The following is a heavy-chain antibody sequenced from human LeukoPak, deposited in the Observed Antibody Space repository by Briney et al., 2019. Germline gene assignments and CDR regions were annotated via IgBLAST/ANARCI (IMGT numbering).Heavy chain of an antibody. J-gene: IGHJ4*02. D-gene: IGHD2-15*01. Sequence: GGSLRLSCTVSGFAFSGFWMSWLRQAPGQELEWVANINEEGSEKYYVDYVKDRFTISRDNDKNSLYLQMNSLRAEDTAVYYCARGSLLGYCSGGSCSRLFDYWGQGTLVTVSS. V-gene: IGHV3-7*01. CDR3: ARGSLLGYCSGGSCSRLFDY. CDR1: GFAFSGFW. CDR2: INEEGSEK.